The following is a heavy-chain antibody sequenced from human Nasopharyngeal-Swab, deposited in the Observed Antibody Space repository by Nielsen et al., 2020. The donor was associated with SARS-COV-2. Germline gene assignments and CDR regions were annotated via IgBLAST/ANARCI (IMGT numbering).Heavy chain of an antibody. CDR3: ARGGGVWGGYYYY. CDR2: INHSGST. D-gene: IGHD1-26*01. V-gene: IGHV4-34*01. Sequence: SETLSLTCAVYGGSFSGYYWSWIRQPPGKGLEWIGEINHSGSTNYNPSLKSRVTISVDTSKNQFSLELRSVNAADTAVYYCARGGGVWGGYYYYWGQGTLVTVSS. J-gene: IGHJ4*02. CDR1: GGSFSGYY.